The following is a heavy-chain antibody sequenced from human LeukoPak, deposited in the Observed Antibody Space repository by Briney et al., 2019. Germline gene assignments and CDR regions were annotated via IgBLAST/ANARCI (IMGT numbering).Heavy chain of an antibody. CDR1: GYTFTGYY. CDR3: ARGAHRAAYQLLWEGYFDY. Sequence: ASVKVSCKASGYTFTGYYMHWVRQAPGQGLEWMGWINPNSGGTNYAQKFQGRVTMIRDTSISTAYMELSRLRSDDTAVYYCARGAHRAAYQLLWEGYFDYWGQGTLVAVSS. J-gene: IGHJ4*02. D-gene: IGHD2-2*01. V-gene: IGHV1-2*02. CDR2: INPNSGGT.